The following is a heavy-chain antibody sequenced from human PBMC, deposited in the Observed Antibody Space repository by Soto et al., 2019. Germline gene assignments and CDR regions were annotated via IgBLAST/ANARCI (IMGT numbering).Heavy chain of an antibody. J-gene: IGHJ5*02. CDR1: GYTSTSYG. V-gene: IGHV1-18*01. Sequence: GASVKVSCKASGYTSTSYGISWVRQAPGQGLEWMGWISAYNGNTNYAQKLQGRVTMTTDTSTSTAYMELRSLRSDDTAVYYCARDSSSSARAWFDPWGQGTLVTVSS. CDR2: ISAYNGNT. CDR3: ARDSSSSARAWFDP. D-gene: IGHD6-6*01.